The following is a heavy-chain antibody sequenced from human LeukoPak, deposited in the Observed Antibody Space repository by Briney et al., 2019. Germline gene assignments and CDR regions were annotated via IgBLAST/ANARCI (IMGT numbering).Heavy chain of an antibody. Sequence: GGSLRLSCAVSGLTFSSSWMDWVRQAPGKGLEWVASINPDGNKKYSADSVKGRFTNSRDNAENSLYLQMNSLRVEDTAFYYCARDLAYSRLDYWGQGMLVTVSS. J-gene: IGHJ4*02. V-gene: IGHV3-7*01. CDR3: ARDLAYSRLDY. CDR2: INPDGNKK. D-gene: IGHD5-18*01. CDR1: GLTFSSSW.